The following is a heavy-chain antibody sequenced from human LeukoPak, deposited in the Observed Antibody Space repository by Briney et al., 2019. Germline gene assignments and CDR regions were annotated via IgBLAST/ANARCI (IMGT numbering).Heavy chain of an antibody. CDR3: AKVRALVVVPAATEPWFDP. CDR1: GFTFSSYG. J-gene: IGHJ5*02. V-gene: IGHV3-30*02. CDR2: IRYDGSNK. D-gene: IGHD2-2*01. Sequence: GGSLRLSCAASGFTFSSYGMHWVRQAPGKGLEWVAFIRYDGSNKYYADSVKGRFTISRDNSKNTLYLQMNSLRAEDTAVYYCAKVRALVVVPAATEPWFDPWGQGTLVTVSS.